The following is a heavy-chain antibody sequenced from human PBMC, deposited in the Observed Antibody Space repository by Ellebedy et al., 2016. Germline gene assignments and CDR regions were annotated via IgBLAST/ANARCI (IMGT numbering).Heavy chain of an antibody. CDR3: ARKTYYYDSSGYDYYMDV. CDR2: IDWDDDK. J-gene: IGHJ6*03. Sequence: SGPTLVXPTQTLTLTCTFSGFSLSTSGMCVSWIRQPPVKALEWLALIDWDDDKYYSTSLKTRLTVSKDTSKNQVVLTMTNMDPVDTATYYCARKTYYYDSSGYDYYMDVWGKGTTVTVSS. CDR1: GFSLSTSGMC. D-gene: IGHD3-22*01. V-gene: IGHV2-70*01.